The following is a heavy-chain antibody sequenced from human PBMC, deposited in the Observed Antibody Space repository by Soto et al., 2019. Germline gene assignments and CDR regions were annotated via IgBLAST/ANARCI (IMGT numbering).Heavy chain of an antibody. J-gene: IGHJ4*02. CDR3: AQRGGSGYYGAFDY. Sequence: ESGGGLVQPGGSLRLSCAASGFIFSTYAMTWVRQAPGKGLEWVSGVSDSGGTTYYADTVKGRFTISRDNSKNTLYLQMNSLRGEDTAVYYCAQRGGSGYYGAFDYWGQGTLVAVSS. V-gene: IGHV3-23*01. D-gene: IGHD3-22*01. CDR1: GFIFSTYA. CDR2: VSDSGGTT.